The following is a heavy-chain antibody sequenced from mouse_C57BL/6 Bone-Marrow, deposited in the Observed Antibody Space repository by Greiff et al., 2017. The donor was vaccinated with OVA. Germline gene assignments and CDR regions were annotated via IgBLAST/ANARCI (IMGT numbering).Heavy chain of an antibody. CDR1: GFTFSSYA. V-gene: IGHV5-4*01. CDR3: ARDPITTVVAPYAMDY. Sequence: EVQGVESGGGLVKPGGSLKLSCAASGFTFSSYAMSWVRQTPEKRLEWVATISDGGSYTDYPDNVKGRFTISRDNAKNNLYLQMSHLKSEDTAMYYCARDPITTVVAPYAMDYWGQGTSVTVSS. CDR2: ISDGGSYT. D-gene: IGHD1-1*01. J-gene: IGHJ4*01.